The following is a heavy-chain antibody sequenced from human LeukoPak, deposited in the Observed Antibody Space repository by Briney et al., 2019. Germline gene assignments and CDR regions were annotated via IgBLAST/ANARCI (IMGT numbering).Heavy chain of an antibody. J-gene: IGHJ4*02. CDR3: ARGVRFYDSSGYPLNPPFDY. V-gene: IGHV3-23*01. Sequence: GGSLRLSCAASGFSFSTYAMSWVRQIPGKGLEWVSAISGSDPGTYYADSVKGRFTISRVNSRNTLYLQMNSLRAEDTAVYYCARGVRFYDSSGYPLNPPFDYWGQGTLVTVSS. D-gene: IGHD3-22*01. CDR1: GFSFSTYA. CDR2: ISGSDPGT.